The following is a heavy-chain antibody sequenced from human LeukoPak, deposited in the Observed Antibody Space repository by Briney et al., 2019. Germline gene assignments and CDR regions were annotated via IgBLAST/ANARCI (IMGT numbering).Heavy chain of an antibody. CDR2: ISGSGGST. D-gene: IGHD3-3*01. CDR3: AKTWESGSIGAYGMDV. V-gene: IGHV3-23*01. CDR1: GFTFSSYA. Sequence: PGGSLRLSCAASGFTFSSYAMSWVRQAPGRGLEWVSAISGSGGSTYYADSVKGRFTISRDNSKNTLYLQMNSLRAEDTAVYYCAKTWESGSIGAYGMDVWGQGTTVTVSS. J-gene: IGHJ6*02.